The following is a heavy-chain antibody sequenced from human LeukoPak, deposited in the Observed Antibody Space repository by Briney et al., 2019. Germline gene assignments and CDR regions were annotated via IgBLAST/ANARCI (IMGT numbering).Heavy chain of an antibody. J-gene: IGHJ3*02. Sequence: GGSLRLSCAASGFTFSHYWMTLVRQAPGKGLEWVANIKQDGSEKFYVDSVKGRFTISRDNAKNSLYLQMNSLRAEDTAVYYCARDSNSFDIWGQGTMVTVSS. D-gene: IGHD5-18*01. CDR1: GFTFSHYW. CDR2: IKQDGSEK. V-gene: IGHV3-7*01. CDR3: ARDSNSFDI.